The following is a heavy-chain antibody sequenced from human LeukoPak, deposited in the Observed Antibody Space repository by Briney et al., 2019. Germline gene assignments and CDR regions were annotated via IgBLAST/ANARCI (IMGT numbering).Heavy chain of an antibody. J-gene: IGHJ4*02. Sequence: PSETLSLTCTVSGGSISSYFWNWIRQPAGKGLEWIGRINTSGSTNFNPSLKSRVTMSVDTSKNQFSLKLTSVTAADTALYYCARYRQASNGQFDYWGQGTLVTVSS. D-gene: IGHD2-8*01. V-gene: IGHV4-4*07. CDR2: INTSGST. CDR1: GGSISSYF. CDR3: ARYRQASNGQFDY.